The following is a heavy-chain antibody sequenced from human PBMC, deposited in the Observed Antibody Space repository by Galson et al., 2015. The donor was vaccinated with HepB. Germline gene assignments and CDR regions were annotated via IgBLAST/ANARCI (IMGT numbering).Heavy chain of an antibody. Sequence: SLRLSCAASEFILSMYWMNWVRQAPGKGLEWVANIKEDGSEKNYVDSVKGRFTISRDNAKNSLYLQMNSLRAEDTAVYYCARVKRGEWYYFYYNGMDVWGQGTTVTVSS. V-gene: IGHV3-7*05. J-gene: IGHJ6*02. CDR3: ARVKRGEWYYFYYNGMDV. CDR1: EFILSMYW. CDR2: IKEDGSEK. D-gene: IGHD3-10*01.